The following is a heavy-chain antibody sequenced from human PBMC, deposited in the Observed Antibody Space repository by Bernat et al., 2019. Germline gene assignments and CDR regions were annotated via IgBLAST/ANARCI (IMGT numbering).Heavy chain of an antibody. CDR1: GFTFSSYG. V-gene: IGHV3-33*01. CDR2: IWYDGSNK. J-gene: IGHJ6*02. Sequence: QVQLVESGGGVVQPGRSLRLSCAASGFTFSSYGMHWVRQAPGKGLEWVAVIWYDGSNKYDADSVKGRFTISRDNSKNTLYLQMNSLRAEDTAVYYCARGGGIAAYYYYGMDVWGQGTTVTVSS. D-gene: IGHD6-6*01. CDR3: ARGGGIAAYYYYGMDV.